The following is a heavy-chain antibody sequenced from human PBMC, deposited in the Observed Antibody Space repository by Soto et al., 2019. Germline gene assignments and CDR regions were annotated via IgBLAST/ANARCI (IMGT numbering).Heavy chain of an antibody. CDR2: IYYSGST. CDR3: ARWPGIAARRGAFDI. Sequence: LSLTYTVSGGSIISGGYYWSWIRQHPGKGLEWIGYIYYSGSTYYNPSLKSRVTISVDTSKNQFSLKLSSVTAADTAVYYCARWPGIAARRGAFDIWGQGTMVTVSS. J-gene: IGHJ3*02. D-gene: IGHD6-6*01. V-gene: IGHV4-31*03. CDR1: GGSIISGGYY.